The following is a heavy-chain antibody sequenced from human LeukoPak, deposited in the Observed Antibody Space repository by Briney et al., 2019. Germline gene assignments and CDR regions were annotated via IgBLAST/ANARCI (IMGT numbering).Heavy chain of an antibody. Sequence: GGSLRLSCAASGFTFSSYSMNWVRQAPGKGLEWVSYISSSSSTIYYADSVKGRFTISRDNAKNSLYLQMNSLRAEDTAVYYCARESRTGIDYWGQGTLVTVSS. CDR1: GFTFSSYS. D-gene: IGHD3/OR15-3a*01. CDR3: ARESRTGIDY. CDR2: ISSSSSTI. V-gene: IGHV3-48*01. J-gene: IGHJ4*02.